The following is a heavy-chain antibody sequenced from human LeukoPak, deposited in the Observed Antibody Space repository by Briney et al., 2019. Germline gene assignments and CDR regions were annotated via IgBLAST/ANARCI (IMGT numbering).Heavy chain of an antibody. CDR3: ARAGGSGTYEFFDN. CDR1: VYSFTGYY. Sequence: ASLKVSCKPSVYSFTGYYIHCVRQAPGQGLEWMAWINPNSGGTNSAQKFQGRDTMPRDTSINTAYMELSRLRYDNTAVYFCARAGGSGTYEFFDNWGQGTLVTVSS. D-gene: IGHD1-26*01. J-gene: IGHJ4*02. V-gene: IGHV1-2*02. CDR2: INPNSGGT.